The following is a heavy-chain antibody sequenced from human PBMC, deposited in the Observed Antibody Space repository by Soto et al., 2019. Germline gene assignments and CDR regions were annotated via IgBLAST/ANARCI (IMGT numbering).Heavy chain of an antibody. V-gene: IGHV3-7*01. D-gene: IGHD2-21*02. J-gene: IGHJ4*02. CDR2: IKHDGSEK. Sequence: EVQLVESGGGLVQPGGSLRLSGAASGFTFSSYWMSWVRQTPGKGLEWVANIKHDGSEKYHVDSVKGRFSISRDNAKNSLSLQMNSLRVEDTAVYYCARDHVAGTADYWGRGTLVTVS. CDR3: ARDHVAGTADY. CDR1: GFTFSSYW.